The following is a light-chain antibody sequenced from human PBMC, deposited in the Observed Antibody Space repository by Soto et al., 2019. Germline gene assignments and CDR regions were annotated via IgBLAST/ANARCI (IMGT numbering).Light chain of an antibody. Sequence: EIVLTQSPGTLSLSPGERATLSCRASQSVSSSYLAWYQQKPGQAPRLLIYGAFSRASGIPDRFSGRGSGTDFTLTISRLEPEDFAVYYCQHYGTSPACTFGQGTKVEIK. CDR1: QSVSSSY. CDR2: GAF. J-gene: IGKJ1*01. V-gene: IGKV3-20*01. CDR3: QHYGTSPACT.